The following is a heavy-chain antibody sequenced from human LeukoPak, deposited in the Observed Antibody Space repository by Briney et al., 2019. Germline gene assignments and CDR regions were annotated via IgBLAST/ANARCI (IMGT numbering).Heavy chain of an antibody. Sequence: SETLSLTCSVSGGSITDCYWTWIRHPAEKALEWIGRIYSSGTTDYHPSLKSRVTMSVDTSRNQFSLKLTSVTAADTAVYFCARSALTYLDYWGKGTLVTVSS. CDR2: IYSSGTT. J-gene: IGHJ4*02. V-gene: IGHV4-4*07. CDR3: ARSALTYLDY. D-gene: IGHD3-9*01. CDR1: GGSITDCY.